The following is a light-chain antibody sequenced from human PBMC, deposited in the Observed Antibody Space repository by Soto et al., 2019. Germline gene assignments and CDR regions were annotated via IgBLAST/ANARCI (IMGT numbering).Light chain of an antibody. CDR1: QRVSSH. J-gene: IGKJ1*01. CDR2: AAS. Sequence: ETVMTQSPVTLSVSPGDTATLSCRASQRVSSHLAWYQQKPGQAPRLLIYAASTGATGIPVRFSGSGSETEFTLTIRSLQSEDSALYYCHQYNNWPWTFGQGTKVDIK. CDR3: HQYNNWPWT. V-gene: IGKV3-15*01.